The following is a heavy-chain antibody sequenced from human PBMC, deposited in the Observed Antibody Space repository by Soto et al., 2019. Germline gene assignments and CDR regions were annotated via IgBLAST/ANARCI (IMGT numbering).Heavy chain of an antibody. CDR1: GFTFSAYD. Sequence: EVQLVESGGGLVQPGGSLRLSCAASGFTFSAYDMHWVRQATGKGLEWVSAIGTQHDTYYPDSVKGRFTISRENAKNSLYLQKNRLRAGDTAVYLWARPGSYRQGGGGWFDPWGQGTLVTVSS. D-gene: IGHD3-10*01. CDR2: IGTQHDT. J-gene: IGHJ5*02. CDR3: ARPGSYRQGGGGWFDP. V-gene: IGHV3-13*01.